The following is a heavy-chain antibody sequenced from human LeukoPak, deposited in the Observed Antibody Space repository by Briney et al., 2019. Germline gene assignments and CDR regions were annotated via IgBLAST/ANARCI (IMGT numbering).Heavy chain of an antibody. CDR1: GYSISSGYY. Sequence: SETLSLTCTVSGYSISSGYYWGWIRQPPGKGLEWIGNIYHSGSTYYNPSLKSRVTISVDTSKNQFSLKLSSVTAADTAVYYCGRPLSYYSDSSGDNAFDIWGQGTMVTVSS. CDR3: GRPLSYYSDSSGDNAFDI. D-gene: IGHD3-22*01. CDR2: IYHSGST. J-gene: IGHJ3*02. V-gene: IGHV4-38-2*02.